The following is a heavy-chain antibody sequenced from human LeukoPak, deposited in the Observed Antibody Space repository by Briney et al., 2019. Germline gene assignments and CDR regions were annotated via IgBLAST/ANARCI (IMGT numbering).Heavy chain of an antibody. CDR2: IKQDGVEK. CDR3: VRDGGTDWYDP. CDR1: GLTISDYW. Sequence: GGSLRLSCAASGLTISDYWMTWVRQAPGKGLEWVANIKQDGVEKSYVDSVKGRFTISRDNANNSIFLQMNSLRVEDTAIYYCVRDGGTDWYDPWGQGTLVSVSS. D-gene: IGHD3-16*01. J-gene: IGHJ5*02. V-gene: IGHV3-7*01.